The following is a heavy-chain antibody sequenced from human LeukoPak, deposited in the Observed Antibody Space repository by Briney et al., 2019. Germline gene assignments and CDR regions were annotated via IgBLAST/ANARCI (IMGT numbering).Heavy chain of an antibody. CDR3: ATHKGLGAPGPADYYAMDV. CDR1: GLSFSSYA. V-gene: IGHV3-23*01. CDR2: ISASGGNT. D-gene: IGHD3-16*01. J-gene: IGHJ6*02. Sequence: PGGSLRLSCAASGLSFSSYAMSWVRQAPGKGLEWVSTISASGGNTYYADSVKGRVTISRDNSKNTLFLQMNRLRAEDAALYYCATHKGLGAPGPADYYAMDVWGQGTTVTVSS.